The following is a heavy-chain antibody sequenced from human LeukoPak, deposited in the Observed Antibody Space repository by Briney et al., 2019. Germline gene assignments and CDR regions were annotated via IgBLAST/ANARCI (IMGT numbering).Heavy chain of an antibody. CDR2: IYHSGST. V-gene: IGHV4-38-2*02. J-gene: IGHJ4*02. D-gene: IGHD3-9*01. CDR1: GYSISSGYY. Sequence: SETLSLTCTVSGYSISSGYYWGWIRQPPGKGLEWIGSIYHSGSTYYNPSLKSRVTISVDTSKNQFSLKLSSVTAADTAVYYCARQDDILTGYFDWGQGTLVTVSS. CDR3: ARQDDILTGYFD.